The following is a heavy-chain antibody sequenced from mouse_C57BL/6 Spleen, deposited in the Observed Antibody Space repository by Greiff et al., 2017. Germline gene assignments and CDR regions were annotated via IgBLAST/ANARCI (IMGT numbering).Heavy chain of an antibody. J-gene: IGHJ4*01. CDR1: GFSLTSYG. V-gene: IGHV2-6*01. CDR2: IWGVGST. CDR3: ARSVITTVEGGAMDY. D-gene: IGHD1-1*01. Sequence: VQLVESGPGLVAPSQSLSITCTVSGFSLTSYGVDWVRQSPGKGLEWLGVIWGVGSTNYNSALKSRLSISKDNSKSQVFLKMNSLQTDDTAMYYCARSVITTVEGGAMDYWGQGTSVTVSS.